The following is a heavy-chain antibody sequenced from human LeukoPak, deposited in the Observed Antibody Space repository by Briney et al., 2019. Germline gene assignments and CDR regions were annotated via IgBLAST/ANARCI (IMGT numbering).Heavy chain of an antibody. CDR3: ARDHTAMAFDY. V-gene: IGHV4-61*02. CDR1: GGSITSGSYY. CDR2: IYSTGST. J-gene: IGHJ4*02. Sequence: PSQTLSLTCTVSGGSITSGSYYWSWVRQPAGKGLEWIGRIYSTGSTYYNPSLKSRVTIPLDTSKNQFSLKLSSVTAADTAVYYCARDHTAMAFDYWGQGTLVTISS. D-gene: IGHD5-18*01.